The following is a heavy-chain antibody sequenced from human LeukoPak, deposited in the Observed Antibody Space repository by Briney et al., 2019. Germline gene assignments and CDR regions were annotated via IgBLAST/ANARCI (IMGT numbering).Heavy chain of an antibody. CDR1: GFIFSDQN. V-gene: IGHV3-21*01. J-gene: IGHJ4*02. D-gene: IGHD5-12*01. Sequence: GGSLRLSCAASGFIFSDQNMNWVRQAPGKGLEWVTSISRNSNYIYYADSVKGRFHIYRDNANNSLYLQMSSLRAEDTAIYYCSVGGLGEFPFDRWDQGTLVTVSA. CDR3: SVGGLGEFPFDR. CDR2: ISRNSNYI.